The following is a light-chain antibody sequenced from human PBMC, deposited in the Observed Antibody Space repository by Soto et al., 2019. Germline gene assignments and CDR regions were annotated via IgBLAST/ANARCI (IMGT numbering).Light chain of an antibody. V-gene: IGKV1-5*01. Sequence: TQSPLSLPVTPGEPASVSCRSSQSISSWLAWYQQKPGKAPKLLIYDASSLESGVPSRFSGSGSGTEFTLTISSLQPDDFATYYCQQYNSYPWTFGQGTKVDI. CDR2: DAS. CDR1: QSISSW. J-gene: IGKJ1*01. CDR3: QQYNSYPWT.